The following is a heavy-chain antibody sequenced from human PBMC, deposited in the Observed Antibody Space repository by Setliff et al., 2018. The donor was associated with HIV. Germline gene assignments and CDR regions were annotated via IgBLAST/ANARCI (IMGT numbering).Heavy chain of an antibody. Sequence: PGESLKISCAASGFTFSSHAMSWVRQAPGKGLEWVSAIGGYGFSTYYADSVKGRFTMSRDNSKNTLYLQMNSLRAEDTAVYHCAKAGSWDYYDSSGYYHFDNWGQGTLVTGSS. CDR2: IGGYGFST. J-gene: IGHJ4*02. V-gene: IGHV3-23*01. CDR1: GFTFSSHA. CDR3: AKAGSWDYYDSSGYYHFDN. D-gene: IGHD3-22*01.